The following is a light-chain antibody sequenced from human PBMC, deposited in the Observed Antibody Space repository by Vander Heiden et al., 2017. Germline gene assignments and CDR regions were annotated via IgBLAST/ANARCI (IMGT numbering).Light chain of an antibody. CDR3: AVWDDSLNVGV. J-gene: IGLJ3*02. V-gene: IGLV1-44*01. Sequence: SVLTQSPSASGTPGQRVTIPCSGSSSNIGPNNVNWYRQLPGTAPKLVIHTNSQRPSGVPDRFSGSKSGTSASLAISGLQSEDEADYYCAVWDDSLNVGVFGGGTKLTVL. CDR1: SSNIGPNN. CDR2: TNS.